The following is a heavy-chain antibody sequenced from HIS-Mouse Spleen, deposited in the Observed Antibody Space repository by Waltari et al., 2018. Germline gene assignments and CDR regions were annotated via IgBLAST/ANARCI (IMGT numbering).Heavy chain of an antibody. Sequence: EVQLVESGGGLVQPGRSLRLSCTASGFTFGDYAMIWFRQAPGKGLEWVGFIRSKAYGGTTEYAASVKGRFTISRDDSKSIAYLQMNSLKTEDTAVYYCTRGLGELPMFDYWGQGTLVTVSS. J-gene: IGHJ4*02. CDR2: IRSKAYGGTT. CDR3: TRGLGELPMFDY. CDR1: GFTFGDYA. V-gene: IGHV3-49*03. D-gene: IGHD1-26*01.